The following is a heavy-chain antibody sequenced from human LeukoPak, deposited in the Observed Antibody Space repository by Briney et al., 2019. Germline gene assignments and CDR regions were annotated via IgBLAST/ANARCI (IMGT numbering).Heavy chain of an antibody. CDR3: ARAGYYYDSSAYAIDY. D-gene: IGHD3-22*01. CDR1: GGSISNYY. Sequence: PSETLSLTCTVSGGSISNYYWSWIRQPAGRGLEWIGRIYISGRTNYNPSLKSRVTMSVDTSKNQFSLKLRSVTAADTAVYYCARAGYYYDSSAYAIDYWGQGTLVTVSS. CDR2: IYISGRT. V-gene: IGHV4-4*07. J-gene: IGHJ4*02.